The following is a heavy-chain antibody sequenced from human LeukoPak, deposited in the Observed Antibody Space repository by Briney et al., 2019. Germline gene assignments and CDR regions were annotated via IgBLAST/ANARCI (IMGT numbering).Heavy chain of an antibody. V-gene: IGHV4-39*01. Sequence: TSETLSLTCTVSGGSISSSSYYWGWIRQPPGKGLEWIGSIYYSGSTYYNPSLKSRVTISVDTSKNQFSLKLSSVTAADTAVHYCARSSSVWGSYRPFDYWGQGTLVTVSS. CDR2: IYYSGST. D-gene: IGHD3-16*02. CDR3: ARSSSVWGSYRPFDY. CDR1: GGSISSSSYY. J-gene: IGHJ4*02.